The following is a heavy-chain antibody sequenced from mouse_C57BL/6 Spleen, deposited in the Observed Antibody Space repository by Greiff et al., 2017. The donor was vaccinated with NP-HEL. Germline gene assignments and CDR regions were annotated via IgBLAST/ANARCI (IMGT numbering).Heavy chain of an antibody. Sequence: VQLQQSGPELVKPGASVKISCKASGYSFSSSWMNWVKRRPGKGLEWIGRIYPGDGDTKYNGKFKGKATLTADKSSSTAYMQLSSLTSEDSAVYFYAKTGTRYFDYRGQGTTRTVSS. CDR2: IYPGDGDT. J-gene: IGHJ2*01. CDR1: GYSFSSSW. V-gene: IGHV1-82*01. D-gene: IGHD4-1*01. CDR3: AKTGTRYFDY.